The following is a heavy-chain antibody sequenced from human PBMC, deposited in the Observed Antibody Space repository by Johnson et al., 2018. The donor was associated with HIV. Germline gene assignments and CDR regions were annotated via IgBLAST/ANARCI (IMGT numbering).Heavy chain of an antibody. V-gene: IGHV3-30*03. CDR1: GFTFDDYG. D-gene: IGHD3-16*01. CDR2: ISYDGSNK. CDR3: ARDLGAIRAFDI. J-gene: IGHJ3*02. Sequence: QVQLVESGGGVVRPGGSLRLSCAASGFTFDDYGMSWVRQAPGKGLEWVTVISYDGSNKYYADSVKGRFTISRDNSKNTLYLQMNSLRAEDTAVYYCARDLGAIRAFDIWGQGTMVTVSS.